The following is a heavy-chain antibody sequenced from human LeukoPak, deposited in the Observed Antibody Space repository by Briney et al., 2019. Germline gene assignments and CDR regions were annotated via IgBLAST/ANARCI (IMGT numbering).Heavy chain of an antibody. CDR2: IYYSGST. V-gene: IGHV4-31*03. J-gene: IGHJ6*02. CDR1: GGSISSGGYY. D-gene: IGHD2-2*01. Sequence: SETLSLTCTVSGGSISSGGYYWSWIRQHPGKGLEWIGYIYYSGSTYYNPSLKSRVTISVDTSKNQFSLKLSSVTAADTAVYYCARERYCSSTSCQTYYYYGMDVWGQGTTVTVSS. CDR3: ARERYCSSTSCQTYYYYGMDV.